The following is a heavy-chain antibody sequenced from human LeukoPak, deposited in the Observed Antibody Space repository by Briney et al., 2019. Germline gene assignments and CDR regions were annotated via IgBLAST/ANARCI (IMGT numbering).Heavy chain of an antibody. J-gene: IGHJ4*02. Sequence: SETLSLTCAVSGGSISSSYWWTWVRQPPGKGLEWIGEIYHSGSTNYNPSLESRVSISVDKSKNQFSLKLSSVAAADTAVYYCARGASTFPFDYWGQGTLVTVSS. D-gene: IGHD3-16*01. V-gene: IGHV4-4*02. CDR3: ARGASTFPFDY. CDR2: IYHSGST. CDR1: GGSISSSYW.